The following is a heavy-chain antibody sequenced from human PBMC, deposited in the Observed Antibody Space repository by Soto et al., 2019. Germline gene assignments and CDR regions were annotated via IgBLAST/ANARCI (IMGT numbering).Heavy chain of an antibody. CDR2: ISSSSSTI. V-gene: IGHV3-48*02. J-gene: IGHJ4*02. Sequence: GGSLRLSCAASGFTFSSYSMNWVRQAPGKGLEWVSYISSSSSTIYYADSVKGRFTISRDNAKNSLYPQMNSLRDEDTAVYYCAVYDSSGYYFIDYWGQGTLVTVSS. D-gene: IGHD3-22*01. CDR3: AVYDSSGYYFIDY. CDR1: GFTFSSYS.